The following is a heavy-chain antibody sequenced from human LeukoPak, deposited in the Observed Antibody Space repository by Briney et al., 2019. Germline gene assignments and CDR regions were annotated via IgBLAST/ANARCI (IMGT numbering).Heavy chain of an antibody. V-gene: IGHV4-39*01. CDR1: GGSISSSSYY. CDR2: IYYSGST. J-gene: IGHJ4*02. D-gene: IGHD6-6*01. Sequence: PSETLSLTCTVSGGSISSSSYYWGWIRQPPGKGLEWIGSIYYSGSTYYNPSLKSRVTISVDTSKNQFSLKLSSVTAADTAVYYCARLSIAARVAGQEFDYWGQGTLVTVSS. CDR3: ARLSIAARVAGQEFDY.